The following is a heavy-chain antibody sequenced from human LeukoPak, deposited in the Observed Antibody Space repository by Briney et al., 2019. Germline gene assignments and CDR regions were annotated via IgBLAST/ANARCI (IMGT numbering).Heavy chain of an antibody. V-gene: IGHV3-74*01. J-gene: IGHJ4*02. Sequence: PGGSLRLSCAASGTYWMHWVRQAPGKGLVWVSHINSDGSWTGYADSVKGRFTISKDNAKNTVSLQMNNLRAEDTAVYYCVTFYETYWGRGTLVIVSS. CDR2: INSDGSWT. CDR1: GTYW. CDR3: VTFYETY. D-gene: IGHD2/OR15-2a*01.